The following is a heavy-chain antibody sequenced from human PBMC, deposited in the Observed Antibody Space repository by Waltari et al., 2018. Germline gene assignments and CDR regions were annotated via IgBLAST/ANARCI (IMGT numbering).Heavy chain of an antibody. CDR1: GGTFRSYA. D-gene: IGHD5-12*01. CDR3: AFGSGYDWGNWFDP. V-gene: IGHV1-69*05. Sequence: QVQLVQSGAEVTKPGSSVKVSCKASGGTFRSYAISWVRPAPGQGLEWMGWISPIFGTANYAQKFQGRVTITTDESTSTAYMELSSLRSEDTAVYYCAFGSGYDWGNWFDPWGQGTLVTVSS. CDR2: ISPIFGTA. J-gene: IGHJ5*02.